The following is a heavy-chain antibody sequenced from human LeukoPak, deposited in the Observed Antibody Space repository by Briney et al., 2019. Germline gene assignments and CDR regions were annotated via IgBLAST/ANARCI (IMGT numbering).Heavy chain of an antibody. J-gene: IGHJ3*02. D-gene: IGHD2-2*01. Sequence: SETLSLTCAVYGGSFSGYYWSWIRQPPGKGLEWIGEINHSGSTNYNPSLKSRVTISVDTSKNQFSLKLSSVTAADTAVYYCARGGYCSSTSCYRKLGLGAFDIWGQGTMVTVSS. CDR1: GGSFSGYY. CDR3: ARGGYCSSTSCYRKLGLGAFDI. V-gene: IGHV4-34*01. CDR2: INHSGST.